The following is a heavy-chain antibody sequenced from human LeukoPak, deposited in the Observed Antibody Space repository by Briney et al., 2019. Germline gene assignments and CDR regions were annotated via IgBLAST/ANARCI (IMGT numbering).Heavy chain of an antibody. V-gene: IGHV3-33*08. J-gene: IGHJ4*02. CDR1: GFTFSSYG. CDR2: VSYDGSKK. D-gene: IGHD3-10*01. Sequence: PGGSLRLSCAASGFTFSSYGMHWVRQAPGKGLEWVAVVSYDGSKKYYADSVKGRFTISRDNSKNTLYLQMSSLRAEDTAVYYCARDSNSYGSGATIDYWGQGTLVTVSS. CDR3: ARDSNSYGSGATIDY.